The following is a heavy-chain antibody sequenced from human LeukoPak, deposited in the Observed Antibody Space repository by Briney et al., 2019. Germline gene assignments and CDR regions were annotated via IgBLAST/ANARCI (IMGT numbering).Heavy chain of an antibody. CDR3: AFWSGQACFDY. D-gene: IGHD3-3*01. Sequence: GGSLRLSCAASGFIFSSYTMNWGRQAPGQGLEWVSYISSTSSTIYYADSVKGRFTISRDNAKNSLYLQMNSLRAEDTAVYYCAFWSGQACFDYWGQGTLVTVSS. CDR1: GFIFSSYT. J-gene: IGHJ4*02. CDR2: ISSTSSTI. V-gene: IGHV3-48*01.